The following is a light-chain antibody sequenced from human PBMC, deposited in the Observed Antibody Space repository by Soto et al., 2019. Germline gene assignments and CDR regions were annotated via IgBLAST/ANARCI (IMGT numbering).Light chain of an antibody. Sequence: IQMTQSPSSLSASVGGRVTITCRASQDIASRLAWFQQKPGEAPKSLIYAASNLQSGVPSKFSASGSGTHFTLTISNPQPEDVATYYCEQSNSAPLTFPLTFGGGTKVDIK. CDR3: EQSNSAPLTFPLT. CDR1: QDIASR. V-gene: IGKV1-16*02. CDR2: AAS. J-gene: IGKJ4*01.